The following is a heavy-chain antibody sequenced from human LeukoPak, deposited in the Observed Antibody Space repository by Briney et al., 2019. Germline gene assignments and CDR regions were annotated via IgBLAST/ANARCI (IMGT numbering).Heavy chain of an antibody. J-gene: IGHJ4*02. CDR2: IYPGDSDT. Sequence: PGESLKISCKGSGYTFTTYWIGWVRQMSGKGLEWMGFIYPGDSDTRYSPSFQGQVTISADKSISTAYLQWSSLTASDTAMYYCASYNSAWGAFSDYWGLGTLVTVSS. CDR1: GYTFTTYW. V-gene: IGHV5-51*01. D-gene: IGHD6-19*01. CDR3: ASYNSAWGAFSDY.